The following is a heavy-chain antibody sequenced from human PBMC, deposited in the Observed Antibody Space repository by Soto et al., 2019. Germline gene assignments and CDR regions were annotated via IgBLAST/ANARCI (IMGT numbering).Heavy chain of an antibody. Sequence: GGSLRLSCAASGFTFNKYGLHWVRQAPGKGLEWVAVIWHDGKNKYYADSVKGRFTISRDNSKNTLYLQMNSLRAEDTAVYYCASEAKGVGFWSGYYTGYYYYGMDVWGQGTTVTVSS. V-gene: IGHV3-33*01. D-gene: IGHD3-3*01. CDR3: ASEAKGVGFWSGYYTGYYYYGMDV. CDR2: IWHDGKNK. J-gene: IGHJ6*02. CDR1: GFTFNKYG.